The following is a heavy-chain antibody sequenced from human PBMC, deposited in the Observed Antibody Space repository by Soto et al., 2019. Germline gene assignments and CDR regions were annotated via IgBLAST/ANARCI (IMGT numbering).Heavy chain of an antibody. CDR1: GGSVSSGSYY. J-gene: IGHJ6*02. CDR2: IYYSGST. Sequence: PSETLSLTCTVSGGSVSSGSYYWSWIRQPPGKGLEWIGYIYYSGSTNYNPSLKSRVTISVDTSKNQFSLKLSSVTAADTAVYYCARFITMVRGVTPLYGMDVWGQGTTVTVS. CDR3: ARFITMVRGVTPLYGMDV. V-gene: IGHV4-61*01. D-gene: IGHD3-10*01.